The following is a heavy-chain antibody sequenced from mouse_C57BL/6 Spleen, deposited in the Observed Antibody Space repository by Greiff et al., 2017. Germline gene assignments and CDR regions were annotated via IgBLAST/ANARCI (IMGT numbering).Heavy chain of an antibody. D-gene: IGHD1-1*01. CDR2: IDPEDGDT. Sequence: VQLQQSGAELVRPGASVKLSCTASGFNIKDYYMHWVKQRPEQGLEWIGRIDPEDGDTDYAPKVQGKITRTADTSSNTVYLQLSSLTSEDTAVYYSTTGVYYYYSSPALDDWGQGTSVTVSS. CDR1: GFNIKDYY. CDR3: TTGVYYYYSSPALDD. J-gene: IGHJ4*01. V-gene: IGHV14-1*01.